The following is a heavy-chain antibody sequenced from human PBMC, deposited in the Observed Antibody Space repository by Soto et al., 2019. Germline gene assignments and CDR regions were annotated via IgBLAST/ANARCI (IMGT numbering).Heavy chain of an antibody. CDR3: ARSGYSYGPNPLLY. Sequence: QVQLQESGPGLVKPSQTPSLTCTVSGGSISSGGYYWSWIRQHPGKGLEWIGYIYYSGSTYYNPSLKSRVTISVDTSKNQFSPKLSSVTAADTAVYYCARSGYSYGPNPLLYWGQGTLVTVSS. J-gene: IGHJ4*02. D-gene: IGHD5-18*01. V-gene: IGHV4-31*03. CDR1: GGSISSGGYY. CDR2: IYYSGST.